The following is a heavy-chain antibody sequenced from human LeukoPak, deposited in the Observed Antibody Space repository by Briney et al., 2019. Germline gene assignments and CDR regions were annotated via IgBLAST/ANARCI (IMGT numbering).Heavy chain of an antibody. CDR2: INPNSGGT. CDR3: ARGGGPPRGAFDI. V-gene: IGHV1-2*02. D-gene: IGHD2-15*01. J-gene: IGHJ3*02. Sequence: ASVKVSCKASGYTFSSYDINWVRQAPGQGLEWMGWINPNSGGTNYAQKFQGRVTMTRDTSISTAYMELSRLRSDDTAVYYCARGGGPPRGAFDIWGQGTMVTVSS. CDR1: GYTFSSYD.